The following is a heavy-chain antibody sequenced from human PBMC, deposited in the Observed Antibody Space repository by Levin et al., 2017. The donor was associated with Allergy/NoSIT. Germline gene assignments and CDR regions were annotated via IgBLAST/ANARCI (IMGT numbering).Heavy chain of an antibody. V-gene: IGHV4-39*01. D-gene: IGHD5-12*01. J-gene: IGHJ4*02. Sequence: PSETLSLTCNVSGGSISTSSYYWGWIRQPPGKGLEWIGSLYYSGSTYYNPSLKSRVTISVDTSKNQFSLKLSSVTAADAAVYYCAGHSGNYYLDYWGQGTRVTVSS. CDR3: AGHSGNYYLDY. CDR2: LYYSGST. CDR1: GGSISTSSYY.